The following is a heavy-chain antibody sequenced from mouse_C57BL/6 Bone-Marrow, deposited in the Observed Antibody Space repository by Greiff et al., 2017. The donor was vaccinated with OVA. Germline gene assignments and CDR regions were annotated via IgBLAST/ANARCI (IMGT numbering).Heavy chain of an antibody. D-gene: IGHD4-1*01. J-gene: IGHJ2*01. CDR2: IDPSDSYT. CDR3: ALTGTEDFDY. V-gene: IGHV1-50*01. Sequence: VKLQQPGAELVKPGASVKLSCKASGYTFTSYWMQWVKQRPGQGLEWIGEIDPSDSYTNYNQKFKGKATLTVDTSSSTAYMQLSSLTSEDSAVYYCALTGTEDFDYWGQGTTLTVSS. CDR1: GYTFTSYW.